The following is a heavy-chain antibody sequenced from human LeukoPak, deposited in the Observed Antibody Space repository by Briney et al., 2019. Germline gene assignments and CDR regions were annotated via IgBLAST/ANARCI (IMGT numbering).Heavy chain of an antibody. CDR3: ARVYDSSGYYIIPTYYYGMDV. CDR2: ISYDGSNK. Sequence: PGRSLRLSCAASGFTFSSYAMHWVRQAPGKGLEWVAVISYDGSNKYYADSVKGRFTISRDNSKNTLYLQMNSLRAEDTAVCYCARVYDSSGYYIIPTYYYGMDVWGQGTTVTVSS. D-gene: IGHD3-22*01. V-gene: IGHV3-30*04. CDR1: GFTFSSYA. J-gene: IGHJ6*02.